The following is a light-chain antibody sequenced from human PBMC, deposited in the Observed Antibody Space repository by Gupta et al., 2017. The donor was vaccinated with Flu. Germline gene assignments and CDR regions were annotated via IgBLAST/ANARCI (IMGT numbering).Light chain of an antibody. Sequence: DIQMTQSPSTLSASVGDRVTITCRASQSVNSWLAWYQQKPGKAPKLLIYKASSLESGVPSRFSGSGSGTEFTLTINSLQSDYFATYYCQQYNSYSRTFGQGTKVELK. CDR2: KAS. CDR1: QSVNSW. CDR3: QQYNSYSRT. V-gene: IGKV1-5*03. J-gene: IGKJ1*01.